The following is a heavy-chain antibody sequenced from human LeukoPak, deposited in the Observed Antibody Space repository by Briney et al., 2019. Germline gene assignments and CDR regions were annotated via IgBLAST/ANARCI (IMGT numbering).Heavy chain of an antibody. Sequence: ASVKVSCKASGYTFTNYGFTWVRQAPGQGREWMGWISPYNGNTDYIQKLQGRVTMTTDTSTTTAYMELRSLRSDDTTVYYCARGGIGGYCTNGVGPINWVVPWGQGTLVTVSS. D-gene: IGHD2-8*01. CDR3: ARGGIGGYCTNGVGPINWVVP. CDR2: ISPYNGNT. V-gene: IGHV1-18*01. J-gene: IGHJ5*02. CDR1: GYTFTNYG.